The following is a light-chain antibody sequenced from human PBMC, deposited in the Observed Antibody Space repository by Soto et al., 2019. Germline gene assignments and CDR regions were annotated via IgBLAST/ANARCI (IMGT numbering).Light chain of an antibody. CDR1: QRLSSNY. CDR2: GAS. Sequence: ETVLTQSPGTLSLSPGERATLSCRASQRLSSNYLAWFQQKPGQAPRLLIYGASTRATGLPARFSGSGSGTEFTLTISRLEPEDFAVYYCQQYGSSGTFGQGTKVDIK. V-gene: IGKV3-20*01. CDR3: QQYGSSGT. J-gene: IGKJ1*01.